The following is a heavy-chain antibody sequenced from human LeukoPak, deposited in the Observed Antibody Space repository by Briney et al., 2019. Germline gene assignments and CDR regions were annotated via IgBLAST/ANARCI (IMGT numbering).Heavy chain of an antibody. D-gene: IGHD6-19*01. Sequence: GGSLRLSCAASGFMFRSFEMYWVRQAPGKGLEWIAYISSSAITMYYADSVKGRFTISRDDAKNSLFLQMNSLRAEDTAVYYCALLAVASDFDYWAREPWSPSPQ. CDR3: ALLAVASDFDY. J-gene: IGHJ4*02. CDR1: GFMFRSFE. V-gene: IGHV3-48*03. CDR2: ISSSAITM.